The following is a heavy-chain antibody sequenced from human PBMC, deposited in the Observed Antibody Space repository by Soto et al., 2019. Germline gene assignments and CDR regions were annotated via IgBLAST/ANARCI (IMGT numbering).Heavy chain of an antibody. CDR1: GGSISGGDYY. CDR3: ASARGARYFAY. V-gene: IGHV4-30-4*01. Sequence: QVQLQESGPGLVKPSQTLSLTCTVAGGSISGGDYYWSWIRQPPGKGLEWYGYIYYSGSTYYNASLQSRVTRSVDTSKTQFAMQLSSVTAADTALYYCASARGARYFAYWGQRTLVTVSS. J-gene: IGHJ4*02. CDR2: IYYSGST. D-gene: IGHD2-15*01.